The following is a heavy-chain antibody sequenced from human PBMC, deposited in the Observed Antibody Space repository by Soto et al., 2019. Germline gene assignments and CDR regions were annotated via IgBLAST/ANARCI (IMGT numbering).Heavy chain of an antibody. Sequence: QVQLVQSGAEVRKPGASVKVSCKASGYTFSTSGMSWLRQAPGQGLEWMGWISTYNGDTNDEPKFQERVTMTSDTSTSTVDMELRSLRSDDTAVYYCARAGAAPYYYYGMDVWGQGTRVTVSS. V-gene: IGHV1-18*01. D-gene: IGHD2-15*01. CDR1: GYTFSTSG. CDR2: ISTYNGDT. J-gene: IGHJ6*02. CDR3: ARAGAAPYYYYGMDV.